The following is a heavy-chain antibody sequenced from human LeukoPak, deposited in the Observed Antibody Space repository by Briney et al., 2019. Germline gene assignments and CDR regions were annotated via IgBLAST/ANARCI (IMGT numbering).Heavy chain of an antibody. CDR3: AKDGGLWVSAHWGDS. CDR1: GFSFSSYA. V-gene: IGHV3-23*01. J-gene: IGHJ4*02. Sequence: GGSLRLSWAASGFSFSSYAMTWVRKAPGKGLKWVSTITTGDGNTYYADSVKGRFTVSRDDSKNTLYLQMNSLRAEDTAVYYCAKDGGLWVSAHWGDSWGRGTLVTVSS. CDR2: ITTGDGNT. D-gene: IGHD7-27*01.